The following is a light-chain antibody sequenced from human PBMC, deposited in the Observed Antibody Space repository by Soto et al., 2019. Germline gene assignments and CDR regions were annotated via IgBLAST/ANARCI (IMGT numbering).Light chain of an antibody. CDR3: QQYYSYPRT. J-gene: IGKJ1*01. CDR1: QRISNY. Sequence: DIQMTQSPSSLSASVGDRVTVTCRASQRISNYLNWYQQKPGKAPKLLIYGASSLQSGVPSRFSGSGSGTDFTLTISCLQSEDFATYYCQQYYSYPRTFGQGTKVDIK. CDR2: GAS. V-gene: IGKV1-39*01.